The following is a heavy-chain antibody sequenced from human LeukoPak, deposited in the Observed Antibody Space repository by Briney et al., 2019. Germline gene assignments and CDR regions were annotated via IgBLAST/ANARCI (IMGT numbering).Heavy chain of an antibody. D-gene: IGHD3-3*01. CDR1: GYTFTNYN. J-gene: IGHJ4*02. CDR2: MSPNSGNT. CDR3: ARVGRFLEWLPNDY. V-gene: IGHV1-18*04. Sequence: ASVKVSCKASGYTFTNYNINWVRQATGQGLEWMGWMSPNSGNTNYAQKLQGRVTMTTDTSTSTAYMELRSLRSDDTAVYYCARVGRFLEWLPNDYWGQGTLVTVSS.